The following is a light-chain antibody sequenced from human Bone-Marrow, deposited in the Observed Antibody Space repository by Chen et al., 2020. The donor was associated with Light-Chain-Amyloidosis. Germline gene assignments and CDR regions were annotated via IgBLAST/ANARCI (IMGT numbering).Light chain of an antibody. CDR1: NIGSTS. CDR3: QVWDRSSDRPV. V-gene: IGLV3-21*02. J-gene: IGLJ3*02. CDR2: DDS. Sequence: SYVLIQPSSVSAAPGQTATMACGGNNIGSTSVHWYQQTPGQAPLLVVYDDSDRPSGIPERLSGSNSGNTATLTISRVEAGDEADYYCQVWDRSSDRPVFGGGTKLTVL.